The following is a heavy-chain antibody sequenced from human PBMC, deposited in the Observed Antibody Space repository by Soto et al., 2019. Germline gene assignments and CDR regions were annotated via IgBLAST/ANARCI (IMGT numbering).Heavy chain of an antibody. Sequence: EVQLLESGGGLVQPGGSLRLSCAASGFSFSSYAMSWVRQAPGKGLEWVSSISGSGANTYYVDSVKGRFTVSRDNSKNTRYLQMSSLGGEDTAVYKCAKAAAYHGSASYFPFDDWGLGTRVTVSS. CDR1: GFSFSSYA. CDR2: ISGSGANT. V-gene: IGHV3-23*01. J-gene: IGHJ4*02. CDR3: AKAAAYHGSASYFPFDD. D-gene: IGHD3-10*01.